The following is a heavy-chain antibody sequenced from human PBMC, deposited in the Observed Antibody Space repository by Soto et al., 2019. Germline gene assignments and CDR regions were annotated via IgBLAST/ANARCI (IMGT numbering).Heavy chain of an antibody. Sequence: SVKVSFKASGGTFSSYAISWVRQAPGQGLEWMGGIIPIFGTANYAQKFQGRVTITADESTSTAYMELSSLRSEDTAVYYCARAYSSQPMGYYYYGMDVWGQGTTVTVSS. CDR3: ARAYSSQPMGYYYYGMDV. D-gene: IGHD6-13*01. V-gene: IGHV1-69*13. CDR2: IIPIFGTA. CDR1: GGTFSSYA. J-gene: IGHJ6*02.